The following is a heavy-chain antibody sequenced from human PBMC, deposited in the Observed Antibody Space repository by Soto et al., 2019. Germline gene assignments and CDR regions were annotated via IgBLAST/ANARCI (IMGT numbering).Heavy chain of an antibody. CDR3: AITSGYYPGRFDY. J-gene: IGHJ4*02. D-gene: IGHD3-22*01. Sequence: KPSETLSLTCTVSGGSISSYYWSWIRQPPGKGLEWIGYIYYSGSTNYNPSLKSRVTISVDTSKNQFSLKLSSVTAADTAVYYCAITSGYYPGRFDYWGQGTLVTVSS. CDR2: IYYSGST. V-gene: IGHV4-59*01. CDR1: GGSISSYY.